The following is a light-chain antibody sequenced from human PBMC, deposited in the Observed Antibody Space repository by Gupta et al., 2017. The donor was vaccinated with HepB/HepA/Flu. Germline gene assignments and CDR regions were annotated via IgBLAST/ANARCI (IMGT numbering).Light chain of an antibody. CDR2: TNH. Sequence: QSVLTQPPSASGTPGQRVTISCSGSSSNIGSNVVNWYQQFPGTAPKLLMYTNHERPSGVPDRLYASKSGTSASLAISGLQAEDEADYYCAAWDNRLTGWVFGGGTKLTVL. J-gene: IGLJ3*02. CDR3: AAWDNRLTGWV. V-gene: IGLV1-44*01. CDR1: SSNIGSNV.